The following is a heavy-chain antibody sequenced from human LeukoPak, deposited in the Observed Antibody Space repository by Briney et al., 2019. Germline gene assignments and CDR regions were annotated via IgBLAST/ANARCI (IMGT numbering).Heavy chain of an antibody. CDR1: GFTFSGYS. CDR3: ARAPYRVRGYFDY. CDR2: ISSSSSYI. V-gene: IGHV3-21*01. D-gene: IGHD3-10*01. Sequence: GGSLRLSCAASGFTFSGYSMNWVRQAPGKGLEWVSSISSSSSYIYYADSVKGRFTISRDNAKNSLYLQMNSLRAEDTAVYYCARAPYRVRGYFDYWGQGTLVTVSS. J-gene: IGHJ4*02.